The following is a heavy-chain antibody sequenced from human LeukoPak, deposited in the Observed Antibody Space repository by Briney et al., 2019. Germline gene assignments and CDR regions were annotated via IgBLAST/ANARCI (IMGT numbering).Heavy chain of an antibody. CDR1: GYTLTELS. Sequence: ASVKVSCKVSGYTLTELSMHWVRQAPGKGLEWMGWMNPNSGNTGYAQKFQGRVTITRNTSISTAYMELSSLRSEDTAVYYCAILGGYCSSTSCPIDYWGQGTLVTVSS. CDR2: MNPNSGNT. J-gene: IGHJ4*02. CDR3: AILGGYCSSTSCPIDY. V-gene: IGHV1-8*03. D-gene: IGHD2-2*01.